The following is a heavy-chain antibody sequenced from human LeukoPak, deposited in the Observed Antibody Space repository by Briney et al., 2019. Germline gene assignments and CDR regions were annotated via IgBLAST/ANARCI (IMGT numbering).Heavy chain of an antibody. J-gene: IGHJ4*02. D-gene: IGHD3-22*01. CDR2: INSDGSST. Sequence: GGSLRLSCAASGFTFSSYWMHWVRQAPGKGLVWVSRINSDGSSTSYADSVKGRFTISRDNAKNTLYLQMNSLRAEDTAVYYCARDVPPPYYYDSSGYYPDYWGQGILVTVSS. CDR3: ARDVPPPYYYDSSGYYPDY. V-gene: IGHV3-74*01. CDR1: GFTFSSYW.